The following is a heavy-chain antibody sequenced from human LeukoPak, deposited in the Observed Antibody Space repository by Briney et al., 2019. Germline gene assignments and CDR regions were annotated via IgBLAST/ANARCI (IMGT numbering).Heavy chain of an antibody. CDR3: VRGGESTWS. D-gene: IGHD2-15*01. J-gene: IGHJ5*02. CDR2: IDSDDGST. CDR1: GFTFSRDW. Sequence: GGSLRLSCAASGFTFSRDWMHWVRQVPGKELVWVSRIDSDDGSTTYADSVKGRFTISRDDAKNTLYLQMNSLRAEDAAVYYCVRGGESTWSWGQGTLVTVSS. V-gene: IGHV3-74*01.